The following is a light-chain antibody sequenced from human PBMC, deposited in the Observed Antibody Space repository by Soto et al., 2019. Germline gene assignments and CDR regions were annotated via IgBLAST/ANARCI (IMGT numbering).Light chain of an antibody. Sequence: DIQMTQSPSSLSASVGDRVTITCRARQSSSSYLNWYQQKPGKAHTLLIYAAASLQSGVPSRFSGRGSGTDFTLNISSLQPEDFATYSCQQSYSTPYTFGQGTKLEIK. CDR2: AAA. J-gene: IGKJ2*01. CDR3: QQSYSTPYT. CDR1: QSSSSY. V-gene: IGKV1-39*01.